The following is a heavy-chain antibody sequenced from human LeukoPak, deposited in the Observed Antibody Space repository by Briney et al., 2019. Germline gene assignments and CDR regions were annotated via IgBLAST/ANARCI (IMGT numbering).Heavy chain of an antibody. CDR3: ARDHYSNYDGFDY. V-gene: IGHV1-69*05. CDR2: IIPLFGTA. Sequence: SSVKVSCKASGGTFISYAISWVRQAPGQGLEWMGRIIPLFGTANYAQKFQDRVTITTDESTSTAYMELSSLRSEDTAMYYCARDHYSNYDGFDYWGQGTLVTVSS. D-gene: IGHD4-11*01. J-gene: IGHJ4*02. CDR1: GGTFISYA.